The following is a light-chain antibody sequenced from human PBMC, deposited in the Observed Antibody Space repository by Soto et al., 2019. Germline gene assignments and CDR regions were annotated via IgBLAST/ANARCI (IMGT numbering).Light chain of an antibody. CDR2: GAS. CDR1: QSVSSN. V-gene: IGKV3-15*01. J-gene: IGKJ4*01. Sequence: EIVMTQSPATLSVSPGERATLSCTASQSVSSNLAWYQQKPGQAPRRLIYGASTRATGIPATFSGSGSGTEFTLTISSLQSEDFAVYYCQQYKNWLPLTFGGGTKVEIK. CDR3: QQYKNWLPLT.